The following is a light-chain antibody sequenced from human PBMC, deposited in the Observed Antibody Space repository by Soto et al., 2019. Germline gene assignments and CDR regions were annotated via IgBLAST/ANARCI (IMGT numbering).Light chain of an antibody. CDR1: QSVSSSY. CDR2: GAS. CDR3: QQYGSSPFT. J-gene: IGKJ3*01. V-gene: IGKV3-20*01. Sequence: ESVLTQSPGTLSMSPGERATLSCRASQSVSSSYSAWYQQKPGQAPRLLIYGASRRATGIPDRFSGSGAGTDCTLTIIKLEPKDCAVYYCQQYGSSPFTFGPRTKVAIK.